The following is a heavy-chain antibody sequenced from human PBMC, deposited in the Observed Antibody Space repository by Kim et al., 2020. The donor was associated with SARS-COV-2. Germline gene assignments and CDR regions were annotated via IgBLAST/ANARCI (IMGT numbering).Heavy chain of an antibody. CDR2: IRSDGSGT. J-gene: IGHJ3*01. Sequence: GGSLRLSCAASGFTFSNYWMNWVRQVPGKGLVWVSRIRSDGSGTTYADSVKGRFTISRDNAKNTLCVQMNSLRAEDTAVYYCARGDWGVWGQGTMVTVSA. V-gene: IGHV3-74*03. D-gene: IGHD7-27*01. CDR1: GFTFSNYW. CDR3: ARGDWGV.